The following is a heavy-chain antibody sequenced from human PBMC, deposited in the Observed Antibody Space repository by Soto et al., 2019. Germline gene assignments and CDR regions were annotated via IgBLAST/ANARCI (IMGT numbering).Heavy chain of an antibody. CDR1: GGSFSGYY. CDR2: INHSGST. V-gene: IGHV4-34*01. CDR3: AAALRYVDWSRGNYFDY. J-gene: IGHJ4*02. Sequence: SETLSLTGAVYGGSFSGYYWSWIRQPPGKGLEWIVEINHSGSTNDNPSLKSRVTISVDTSKNQFSLKLSSVTAADTAVYYCAAALRYVDWSRGNYFDYWGQGTLVTVSS. D-gene: IGHD3-9*01.